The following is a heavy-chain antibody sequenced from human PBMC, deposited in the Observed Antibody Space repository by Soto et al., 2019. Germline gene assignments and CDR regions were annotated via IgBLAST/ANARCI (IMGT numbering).Heavy chain of an antibody. CDR3: ARHSYYSNPLRFHP. CDR2: IHYSGST. V-gene: IGHV4-59*08. CDR1: GGSITGYY. D-gene: IGHD4-4*01. J-gene: IGHJ5*02. Sequence: QVQLQESGPGLVQPSETLSLTCTVPGGSITGYYWRWIRQPPGQGPEWIGNIHYSGSTNYNPSLKSPVTVAVETSKNHFSRRLSSVTAAETAVYYCARHSYYSNPLRFHPGGQGTLVTVSS.